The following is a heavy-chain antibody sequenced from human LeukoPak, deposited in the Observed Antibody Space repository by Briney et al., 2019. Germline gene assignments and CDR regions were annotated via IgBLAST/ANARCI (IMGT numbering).Heavy chain of an antibody. J-gene: IGHJ4*02. D-gene: IGHD6-19*01. CDR3: ARRNTNSGWYRGDY. Sequence: SETLSLTCTVSGGSITSDYWTWIRQPPGKGLEWIGYIYDSGSTKYNPSLRSRVTISIDTSKSQFSLQLISVTAADTAVYYCARRNTNSGWYRGDYWGQGTLVTVSS. CDR2: IYDSGST. V-gene: IGHV4-59*08. CDR1: GGSITSDY.